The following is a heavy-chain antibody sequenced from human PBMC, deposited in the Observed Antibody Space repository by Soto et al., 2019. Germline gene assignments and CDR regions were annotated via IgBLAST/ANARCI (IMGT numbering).Heavy chain of an antibody. D-gene: IGHD6-19*01. V-gene: IGHV3-48*02. CDR1: GFTFSSYS. CDR2: ISSSSSTI. J-gene: IGHJ4*02. Sequence: EVQLVESGGGLVQPGGSLRLSCAASGFTFSSYSMNWVRQAPGKGLEWVSYISSSSSTIYYADSVKGRFTISRDNAKNAPYLQMNSLRDEETAVYYCASVAHAVAGSSADDYWGQGTLVTVSS. CDR3: ASVAHAVAGSSADDY.